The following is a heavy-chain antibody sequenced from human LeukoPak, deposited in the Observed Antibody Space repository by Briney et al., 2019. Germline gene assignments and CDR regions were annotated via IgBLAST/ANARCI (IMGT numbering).Heavy chain of an antibody. CDR1: GFTFSSYA. D-gene: IGHD1-7*01. CDR2: ISGSGGST. V-gene: IGHV3-23*01. CDR3: AKVKGRGYNWNYYFDY. Sequence: GGSLRLSCAASGFTFSSYAMSWVRQAPGKGLEWVSAISGSGGSTYYADSVKGRFTISRDNSKNTLYLQINSLRAEDTAVYYCAKVKGRGYNWNYYFDYWGQGTLVTVSS. J-gene: IGHJ4*02.